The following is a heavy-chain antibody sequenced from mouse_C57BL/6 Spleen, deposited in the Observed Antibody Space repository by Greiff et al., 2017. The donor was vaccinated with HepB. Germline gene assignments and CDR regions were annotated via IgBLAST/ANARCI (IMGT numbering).Heavy chain of an antibody. CDR3: ARDAQPLGYAMDY. V-gene: IGHV5-17*01. J-gene: IGHJ4*01. CDR1: GFTFSDYG. Sequence: EVKLVESGGGLVKPGGSLKLSCAASGFTFSDYGMHWVRQAPEKGLEWVAYISSGSSTIYYADTVKGRFTISRDNAKNTLFLQMTSLRSEDTAMYYCARDAQPLGYAMDYWGQGTSVTVSS. D-gene: IGHD4-1*01. CDR2: ISSGSSTI.